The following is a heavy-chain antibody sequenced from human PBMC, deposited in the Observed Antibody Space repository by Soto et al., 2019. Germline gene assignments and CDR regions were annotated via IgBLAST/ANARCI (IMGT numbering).Heavy chain of an antibody. CDR3: ARDFPATPPYYYFDY. CDR1: GFTFSSYG. Sequence: QVQLLESGGGVVQPGRSLRLSCAASGFTFSSYGMHWVRQAPGKGLEWVAVIWYDGSNKYYADAVKGRFTISRENSKDKINLKMNSLRAEDTAVYYCARDFPATPPYYYFDYWCHGTLVTVSS. CDR2: IWYDGSNK. D-gene: IGHD3-10*01. V-gene: IGHV3-33*01. J-gene: IGHJ4*01.